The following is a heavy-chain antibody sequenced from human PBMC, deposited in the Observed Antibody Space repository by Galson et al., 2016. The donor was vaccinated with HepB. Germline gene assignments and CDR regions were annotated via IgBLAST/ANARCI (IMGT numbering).Heavy chain of an antibody. J-gene: IGHJ3*02. V-gene: IGHV1-2*06. CDR1: GYTFTAYK. D-gene: IGHD3-9*01. CDR3: ARTRLDGFDI. Sequence: SCKASGYTFTAYKIHWVRQAPGQGLEWMGRISPHSGDTNYAQKFQGRVTVTRDTSISTAYMELSGLRSDDTAVYYCARTRLDGFDIWGQGTMVTVSS. CDR2: ISPHSGDT.